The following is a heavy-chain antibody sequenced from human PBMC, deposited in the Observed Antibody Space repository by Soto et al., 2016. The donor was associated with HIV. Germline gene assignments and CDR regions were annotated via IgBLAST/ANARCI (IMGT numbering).Heavy chain of an antibody. CDR2: VYYSGGV. V-gene: IGHV4-59*01. CDR3: AGYKITPGENWLDP. D-gene: IGHD5-12*01. J-gene: IGHJ5*02. CDR1: GGPISQYY. Sequence: QVQLLQSGPGLVKPSETLSVNCTISGGPISQYYWNWIRQSPGKGLEWPGYVYYSGGVSYNPSLKSRLFMSMDTSKAQFSLRLTSLTAADTAIYYCAGYKITPGENWLDPWGQGTRVTVSS.